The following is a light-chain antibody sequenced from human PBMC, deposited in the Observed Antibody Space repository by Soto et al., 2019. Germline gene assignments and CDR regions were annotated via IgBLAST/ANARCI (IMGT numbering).Light chain of an antibody. CDR3: KMAKSSPFT. CDR2: SAS. J-gene: IGKJ4*01. V-gene: IGKV1-12*01. Sequence: DIQMTQSPSSVSASVGDRVTLTCRASQGISSWLSWYQQKPGKAPKLLIYSASSLQSGAPSRFSGSGSGTVFTLSFSTLHPEVPATHHCKMAKSSPFTFGGGTRVEIK. CDR1: QGISSW.